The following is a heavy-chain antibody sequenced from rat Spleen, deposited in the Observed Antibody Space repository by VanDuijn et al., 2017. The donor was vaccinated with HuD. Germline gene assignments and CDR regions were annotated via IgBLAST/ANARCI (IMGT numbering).Heavy chain of an antibody. V-gene: IGHV5-7*01. CDR1: GFTFSNYY. CDR3: VRQGYLRDWYFDF. J-gene: IGHJ1*01. CDR2: ISYDGSST. D-gene: IGHD2-5*01. Sequence: EVQLVESGGGLVQPGRSLKLSCAASGFTFSNYYMAWARQAPTKGLEWVASISYDGSSTYYRDSVKGRFTISRDNAKSTLYLQMDSLRSEDMATYYCVRQGYLRDWYFDFWGPGTMVTVSS.